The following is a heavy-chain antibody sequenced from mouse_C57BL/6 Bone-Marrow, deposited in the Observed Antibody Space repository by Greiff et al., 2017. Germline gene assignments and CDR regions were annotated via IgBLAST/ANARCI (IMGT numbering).Heavy chain of an antibody. CDR2: IRNKANGYTT. Sequence: EVQVVESGGGLVQPGGSLSLSCAASGFTFTDYYMSWVRQPPGKALEWLGFIRNKANGYTTEYSASVKGRFTISRDNSQSILYLQMNALRAEDSATYYCARSQLLRNWGQGTTLTVSS. CDR3: ARSQLLRN. V-gene: IGHV7-3*01. CDR1: GFTFTDYY. D-gene: IGHD1-1*01. J-gene: IGHJ2*01.